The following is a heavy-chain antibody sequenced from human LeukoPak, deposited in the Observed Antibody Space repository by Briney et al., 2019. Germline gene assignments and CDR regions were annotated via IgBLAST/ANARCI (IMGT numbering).Heavy chain of an antibody. V-gene: IGHV1-69*13. D-gene: IGHD3-3*01. CDR1: GGTFSSYA. Sequence: SVKVSCKASGGTFSSYAISWVRQAPGQGLEWMGGIIPIFGTANYAQRFQGRVTITADESTSTAYMELSSLRSEDTAVYYCARDRGMYYDFWSGYFDYWGQGTLVTVSS. J-gene: IGHJ4*02. CDR3: ARDRGMYYDFWSGYFDY. CDR2: IIPIFGTA.